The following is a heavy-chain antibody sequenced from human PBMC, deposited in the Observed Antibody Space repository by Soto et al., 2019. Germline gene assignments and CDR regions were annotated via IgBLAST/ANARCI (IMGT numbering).Heavy chain of an antibody. Sequence: QVQLVESGGGVVQPGRSLRLSCAASGFTFSSYGMHWVRQAPGKGLEWVAVIWYDGSNKYYADSVKGRFTISRDNSKNTLYLQMNSLRAEDTAVYYCARDGWEVRSAAAMDYWGQGTLVTVSS. CDR2: IWYDGSNK. V-gene: IGHV3-33*01. J-gene: IGHJ4*02. CDR1: GFTFSSYG. CDR3: ARDGWEVRSAAAMDY. D-gene: IGHD2-2*01.